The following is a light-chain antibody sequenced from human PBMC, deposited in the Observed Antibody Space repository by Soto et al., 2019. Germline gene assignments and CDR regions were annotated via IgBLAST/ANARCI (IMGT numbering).Light chain of an antibody. CDR2: GAS. V-gene: IGKV3-20*01. CDR3: HQYGIVPRFT. CDR1: QSVSSSY. J-gene: IGKJ3*01. Sequence: DIVLTQFPGTLSLSPGERATLACRASQSVSSSYLAWYQQKPGQAPRLLIYGASSRATGIPDRFSGSGSGTDFTLTISTPEPEDFALYYCHQYGIVPRFTFGPGTTVDI.